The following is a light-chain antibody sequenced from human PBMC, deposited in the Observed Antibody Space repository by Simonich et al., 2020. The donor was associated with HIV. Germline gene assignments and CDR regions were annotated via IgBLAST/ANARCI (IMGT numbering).Light chain of an antibody. Sequence: QSALTQPPSASGSPGQSVTISCTETSSDVGGYNYVSWYQQHPGKAPKLMIYEVSKRPSGVPDRFSGSKSGNTASLTVSGLQAEDEAEYYCSSYAGSNNLVFGGGTKVTVL. CDR1: SSDVGGYNY. V-gene: IGLV2-8*01. CDR3: SSYAGSNNLV. J-gene: IGLJ2*01. CDR2: EVS.